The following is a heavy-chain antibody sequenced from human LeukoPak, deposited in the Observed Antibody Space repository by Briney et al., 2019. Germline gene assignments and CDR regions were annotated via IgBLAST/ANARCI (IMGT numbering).Heavy chain of an antibody. CDR1: GFTFSSYW. CDR2: IKQDGSEK. J-gene: IGHJ4*02. V-gene: IGHV3-7*01. D-gene: IGHD3-22*01. Sequence: GRSLRLSCAASGFTFSSYWMSWVRQAPGKGLEWVANIKQDGSEKYYVDSVKGRFTISRDNAKNSLYLQMNSLRAEDTAVYYCASSDYYDSSGYWNDYWGQGTLVTVSS. CDR3: ASSDYYDSSGYWNDY.